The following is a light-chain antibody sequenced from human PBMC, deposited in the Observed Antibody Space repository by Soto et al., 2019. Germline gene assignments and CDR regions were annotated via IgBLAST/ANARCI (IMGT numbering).Light chain of an antibody. CDR3: QQYNSYPIT. CDR2: DAS. Sequence: DIQMTQSPSTQSSSVRDRVTITCRASQSISSWLAWYQQKPGKAPKLLIYDASNLESGVPSRFSGSGSGTEFTLTISSLQPDDFATYYCQQYNSYPITFGQGTRLEIK. J-gene: IGKJ5*01. CDR1: QSISSW. V-gene: IGKV1-5*01.